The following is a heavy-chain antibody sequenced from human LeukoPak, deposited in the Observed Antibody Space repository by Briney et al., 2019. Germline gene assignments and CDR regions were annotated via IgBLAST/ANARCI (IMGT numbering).Heavy chain of an antibody. CDR3: AKFPYYDILTGYYYHT. Sequence: GGSLRLSCAASGFTFSSYSMNWVRQAPGRGLEGVSSISSSSIYIYYADSVKGRFTISRDNSKNTLYLQMNSLRAEDTAVYYCAKFPYYDILTGYYYHTWGQGTLVTVSS. D-gene: IGHD3-9*01. V-gene: IGHV3-21*04. CDR2: ISSSSIYI. CDR1: GFTFSSYS. J-gene: IGHJ5*02.